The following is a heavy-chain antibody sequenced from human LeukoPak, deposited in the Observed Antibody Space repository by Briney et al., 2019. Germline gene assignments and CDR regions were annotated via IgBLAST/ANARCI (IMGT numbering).Heavy chain of an antibody. D-gene: IGHD1-26*01. V-gene: IGHV1-18*01. CDR2: ISATNGDT. Sequence: ASVKVSCKASGYIFANYGISWVRQAPGQGLEWMGWISATNGDTKYAQTLQGRVTVTTDTSTSTAYMELRSLRSDDTAVYYCARDVGPTTVYMDVWGKGTTVTVSS. J-gene: IGHJ6*03. CDR1: GYIFANYG. CDR3: ARDVGPTTVYMDV.